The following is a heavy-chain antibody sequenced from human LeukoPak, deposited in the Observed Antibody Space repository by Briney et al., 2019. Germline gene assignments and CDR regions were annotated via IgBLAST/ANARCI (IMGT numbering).Heavy chain of an antibody. Sequence: PSGTLSLTCAVSGGSISSSNWWSWVRQPPGKGLEWIGEIYHSGSTNYNPSPKSRVTISVDKSKNQISLKLRSVTAADTAVYYCASHIYYGSGYFQHWGQGTLVTVSS. CDR2: IYHSGST. D-gene: IGHD3-10*01. V-gene: IGHV4-4*02. J-gene: IGHJ1*01. CDR3: ASHIYYGSGYFQH. CDR1: GGSISSSNW.